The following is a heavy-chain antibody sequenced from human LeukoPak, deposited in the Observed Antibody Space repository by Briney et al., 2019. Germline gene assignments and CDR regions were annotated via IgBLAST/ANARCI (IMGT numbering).Heavy chain of an antibody. CDR3: AKVMVRGYFDY. V-gene: IGHV3-30-3*01. J-gene: IGHJ4*02. D-gene: IGHD3-10*01. Sequence: GGSLRLSCAASGFTFSTYAMHWVRQAPGKGLEWVAVISYDGSNKYYADSVKGRFTISRDNSKNTLYLQMNSLRAEDTAVYYCAKVMVRGYFDYWGQGTLVTVSS. CDR1: GFTFSTYA. CDR2: ISYDGSNK.